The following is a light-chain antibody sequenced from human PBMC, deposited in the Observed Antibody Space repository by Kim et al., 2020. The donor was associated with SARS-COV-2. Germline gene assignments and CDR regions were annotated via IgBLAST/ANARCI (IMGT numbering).Light chain of an antibody. CDR1: QGIRND. V-gene: IGKV1-6*01. Sequence: ANQMTQSPSSLSASVGDRVTITCRASQGIRNDLGWYQQKPGKAPKLLIYAASTLQSGVPSRFSGSGSGTDFTLTISSLQPEDFVTYYCLQDYNYPYTFGQGTKLEI. J-gene: IGKJ2*01. CDR3: LQDYNYPYT. CDR2: AAS.